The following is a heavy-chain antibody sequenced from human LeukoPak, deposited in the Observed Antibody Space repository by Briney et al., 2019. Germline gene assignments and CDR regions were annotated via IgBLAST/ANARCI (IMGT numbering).Heavy chain of an antibody. CDR3: AKSPANLDY. D-gene: IGHD2-15*01. CDR1: GFTFSSYG. CDR2: ISYDGSDK. Sequence: PGRSLRLSCAASGFTFSSYGMHWVRQAPGKGLEWVAVISYDGSDKYSADSVKGRFTISRDNSKNTLYLQMNSLRAEDTAVYYCAKSPANLDYWGQGILVTISS. J-gene: IGHJ4*02. V-gene: IGHV3-30*18.